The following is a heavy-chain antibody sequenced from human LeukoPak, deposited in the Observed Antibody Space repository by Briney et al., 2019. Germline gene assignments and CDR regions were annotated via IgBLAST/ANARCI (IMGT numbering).Heavy chain of an antibody. J-gene: IGHJ4*02. Sequence: PGGSLRLSCAASGFTFSSYSMNWVRQAPGKGLEWVSSISSSSSYIYYADSVKSRFTISRDNAKNSPYLQMNSLRAEDTAVYYCAREVYSSGSYDYWGQGTLVTVSS. CDR1: GFTFSSYS. V-gene: IGHV3-21*01. CDR2: ISSSSSYI. CDR3: AREVYSSGSYDY. D-gene: IGHD3-22*01.